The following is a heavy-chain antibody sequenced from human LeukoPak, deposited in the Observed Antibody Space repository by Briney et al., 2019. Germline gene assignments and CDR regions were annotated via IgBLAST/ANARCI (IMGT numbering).Heavy chain of an antibody. CDR3: AKSRYSTPQYFGDD. J-gene: IGHJ4*02. CDR1: GGTFSSYA. V-gene: IGHV1-69*04. Sequence: SVKVSCKASGGTFSSYAISWVRQAPGQGLEWMGRIIPILGIANYAQKFQGRVTITADKSTSTAYMELSSLTAEDTAVYYCAKSRYSTPQYFGDDWGQGPLVTVSS. CDR2: IIPILGIA. D-gene: IGHD3-16*02.